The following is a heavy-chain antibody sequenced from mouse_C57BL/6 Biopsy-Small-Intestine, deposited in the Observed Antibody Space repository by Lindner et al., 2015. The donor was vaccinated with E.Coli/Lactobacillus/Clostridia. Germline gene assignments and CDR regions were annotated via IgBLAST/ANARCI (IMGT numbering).Heavy chain of an antibody. J-gene: IGHJ1*01. CDR3: TTYSNYEGYFDV. Sequence: VQLQESGAELVRPGASVKLSCTVSGFNIKDDYMHWVKQRPEQGLEWIGWIDPENGDTEYASKFQGKATITADTSSNTAYLQLSSLTSEDTAVYYCTTYSNYEGYFDVWGAGTTVTVSS. CDR2: IDPENGDT. CDR1: GFNIKDDY. V-gene: IGHV14-4*01. D-gene: IGHD2-5*01.